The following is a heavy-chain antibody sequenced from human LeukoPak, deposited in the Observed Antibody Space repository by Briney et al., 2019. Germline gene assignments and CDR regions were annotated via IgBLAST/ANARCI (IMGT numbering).Heavy chain of an antibody. CDR1: GFTFSSYS. CDR2: ISSSSSYI. J-gene: IGHJ4*02. Sequence: GGSLRLSCAASGFTFSSYSMNWVRQAPGKGLEWVSSISSSSSYIYYADSVKGRFTISRDNAKNSLYLQMNSLRAEDTAVYYCARFSNPGIVGRDYWGQGTLVTVSS. V-gene: IGHV3-21*01. CDR3: ARFSNPGIVGRDY. D-gene: IGHD1-26*01.